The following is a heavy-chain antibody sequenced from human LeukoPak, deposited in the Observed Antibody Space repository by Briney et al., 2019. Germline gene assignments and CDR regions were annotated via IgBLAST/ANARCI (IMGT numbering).Heavy chain of an antibody. CDR2: IYTSGGT. CDR3: ASVVSSGHDY. Sequence: SETLSLTCCVSGVSVTTYYWSWLRHPPGKGLKWSGYIYTSGGTNHNPSLKSRVTISVDTSKNQFSLKLTSVTAADTAVYYCASVVSSGHDYWGQGTLVTVSS. V-gene: IGHV4-4*09. D-gene: IGHD6-19*01. J-gene: IGHJ4*02. CDR1: GVSVTTYY.